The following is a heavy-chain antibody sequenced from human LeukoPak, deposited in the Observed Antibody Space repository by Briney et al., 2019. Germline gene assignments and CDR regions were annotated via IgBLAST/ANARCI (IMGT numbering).Heavy chain of an antibody. V-gene: IGHV3-48*01. Sequence: PGGSLRLSRAASGFTFSSYSMNWVRQAPGKGLEWVSYISSSSSTIYYADSVKGRFTISRDNAKNSLYLQMNSLRAEDTAVYYCARVGSSSWYDPWYFDYWGQGTLVTVSS. D-gene: IGHD6-13*01. J-gene: IGHJ4*02. CDR3: ARVGSSSWYDPWYFDY. CDR1: GFTFSSYS. CDR2: ISSSSSTI.